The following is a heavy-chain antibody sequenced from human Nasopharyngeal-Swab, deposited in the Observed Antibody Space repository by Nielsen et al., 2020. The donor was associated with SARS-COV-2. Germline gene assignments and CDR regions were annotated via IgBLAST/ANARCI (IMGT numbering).Heavy chain of an antibody. CDR1: GYTFTSYG. Sequence: ASVKVSCKASGYTFTSYGISWVRQAPGQGLEWMGWISAYNGNTNYAQKLQGRVTMTTDTSTSTAYMELRSLRSYDTAVYYCAAGVLGYCSGGSCPDYWGQGTLVTVSS. CDR2: ISAYNGNT. V-gene: IGHV1-18*01. CDR3: AAGVLGYCSGGSCPDY. D-gene: IGHD2-15*01. J-gene: IGHJ4*02.